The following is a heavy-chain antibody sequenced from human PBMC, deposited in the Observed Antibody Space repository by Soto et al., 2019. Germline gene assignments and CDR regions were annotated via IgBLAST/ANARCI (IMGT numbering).Heavy chain of an antibody. CDR2: IYPADSDT. CDR3: VRPQAKELGTIRGAFDI. V-gene: IGHV5-51*01. J-gene: IGHJ3*02. Sequence: LGESLKISCKGSGDTFSSHWIAWVRQMPGKGLELMGLIYPADSDTRYSPSFEGQVTISVGKSISTAYLQWSFLKASGTAMYYCVRPQAKELGTIRGAFDIWGQGTKVTVSS. CDR1: GDTFSSHW. D-gene: IGHD3-10*01.